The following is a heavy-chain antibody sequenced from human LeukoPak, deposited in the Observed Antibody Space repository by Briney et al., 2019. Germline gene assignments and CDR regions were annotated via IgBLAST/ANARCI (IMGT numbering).Heavy chain of an antibody. J-gene: IGHJ4*02. V-gene: IGHV1-69*04. D-gene: IGHD3-22*01. Sequence: ASVKVSCKASGGTFSSYAISWVRQAPGQGLEWMGRIIPILGIANYAQKFQGRVTITADESTSTAYMELSSLRSEDTAVYYCARGNYDSSGYYYYFDYWGQGTLVTVSS. CDR3: ARGNYDSSGYYYYFDY. CDR1: GGTFSSYA. CDR2: IIPILGIA.